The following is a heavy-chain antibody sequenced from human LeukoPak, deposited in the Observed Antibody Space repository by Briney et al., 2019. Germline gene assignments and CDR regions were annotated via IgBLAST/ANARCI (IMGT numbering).Heavy chain of an antibody. V-gene: IGHV3-7*05. CDR3: ASGTGWLIDY. CDR1: GFTFSSYW. J-gene: IGHJ4*02. D-gene: IGHD6-19*01. Sequence: PGGSLRLSCAASGFTFSSYWMSWVRQAPGKGLEWVANIKQDGSDKSYVDSVKGRFTISRDNAKNLLYLQMDSLRAEDTAVYYCASGTGWLIDYWGQGTLVTVSS. CDR2: IKQDGSDK.